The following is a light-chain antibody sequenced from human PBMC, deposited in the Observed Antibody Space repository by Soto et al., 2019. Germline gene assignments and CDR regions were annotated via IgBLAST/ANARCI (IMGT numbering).Light chain of an antibody. CDR3: QQYDASPLT. J-gene: IGKJ3*01. V-gene: IGKV3-20*01. CDR2: AAS. CDR1: QTLSTNS. Sequence: EIVLTQSPGTLSLSPGERATLSCRASQTLSTNSLAWYQQRLGQTPRLLIYAASTRDTDIPDRFNGSGSGTDCALTISRLEPEDCALYYCQQYDASPLTFGPGTKVDVK.